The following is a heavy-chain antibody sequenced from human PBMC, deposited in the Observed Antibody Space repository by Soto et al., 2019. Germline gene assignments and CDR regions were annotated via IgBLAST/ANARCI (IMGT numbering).Heavy chain of an antibody. Sequence: GGSLRLSCAASGFTFSSYAMNWVRQAPGKGLEWVSALSGSGGSTYYADSVKGRFTISRDNSKNTLYLQMDSLRAEDTAVYYCAKDRQWLVHNWFDPWGQGTLVTVSS. V-gene: IGHV3-23*01. J-gene: IGHJ5*02. CDR3: AKDRQWLVHNWFDP. CDR2: LSGSGGST. D-gene: IGHD6-19*01. CDR1: GFTFSSYA.